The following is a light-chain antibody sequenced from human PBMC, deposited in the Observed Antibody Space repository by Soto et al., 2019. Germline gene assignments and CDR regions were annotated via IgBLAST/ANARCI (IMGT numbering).Light chain of an antibody. CDR3: QHYGSSPPSWT. V-gene: IGKV3-20*01. CDR2: GAS. CDR1: RSVSSSY. J-gene: IGKJ1*01. Sequence: ETVLTQSPGTLSLSPGERATLFCRASRSVSSSYLAWYQQKPGQAPRLLIYGASSRATGIPDRFSGSGSGTDFTLTISRLEPEDFAVYYWQHYGSSPPSWTFGQGTKVEIK.